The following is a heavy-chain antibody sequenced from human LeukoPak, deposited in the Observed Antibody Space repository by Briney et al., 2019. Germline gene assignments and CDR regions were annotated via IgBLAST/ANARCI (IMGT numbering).Heavy chain of an antibody. CDR3: TRVGYIDEGIDY. CDR2: IKQDGSKK. V-gene: IGHV3-7*04. D-gene: IGHD5-24*01. J-gene: IGHJ4*02. CDR1: GFPFSSYW. Sequence: GGSLRLSCVASGFPFSSYWMTWVRQAPGRGLEWVANIKQDGSKKSYVDSVKGRFTISRDSAKNSLYLQMNSLRAEDTAIYYCTRVGYIDEGIDYWGQGTLVTVSS.